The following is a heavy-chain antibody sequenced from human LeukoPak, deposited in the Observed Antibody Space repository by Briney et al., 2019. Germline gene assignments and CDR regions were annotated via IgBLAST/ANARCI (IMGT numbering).Heavy chain of an antibody. Sequence: GGSLRLSCAASGFTFSSYGMHWVRQAPGKGLEWVAVIWYDGSNKYYADSVKGRFTISRDNSKNTLYLQMNSLRAEDTAVYYCARGVAVAGTGAYYYGMDVWGQGTTVTVSS. D-gene: IGHD6-19*01. CDR2: IWYDGSNK. CDR3: ARGVAVAGTGAYYYGMDV. J-gene: IGHJ6*02. CDR1: GFTFSSYG. V-gene: IGHV3-33*01.